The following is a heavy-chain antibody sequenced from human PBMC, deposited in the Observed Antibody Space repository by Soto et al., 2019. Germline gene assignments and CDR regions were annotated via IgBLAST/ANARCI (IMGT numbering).Heavy chain of an antibody. CDR1: GGTFSSYA. CDR2: IIPSFGTA. V-gene: IGHV1-69*01. CDR3: ARDEGYYDSSGYYYFWFDP. J-gene: IGHJ5*02. D-gene: IGHD3-22*01. Sequence: QVQLVQSGAEVKKPGSSVKVSCKASGGTFSSYAISWVRQAPGQGLEWMGGIIPSFGTANYAQKFQGRVTITEEESTSTAYMELSSLRSEDTAVYYCARDEGYYDSSGYYYFWFDPWGQGPLVTVSS.